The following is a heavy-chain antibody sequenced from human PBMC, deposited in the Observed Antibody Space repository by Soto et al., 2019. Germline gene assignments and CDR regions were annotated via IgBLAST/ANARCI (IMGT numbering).Heavy chain of an antibody. CDR1: GGTFSSYA. CDR3: ARAPSIYGSGSYYDY. J-gene: IGHJ4*02. D-gene: IGHD3-10*01. Sequence: GASVKVSCKASGGTFSSYAISWVRQAPGQGLEWMGGIIPIFGTANYAQKFQGRVTITADESTSTAYMELSSLRSEDTAVYYCARAPSIYGSGSYYDYWGQGTLVTVSS. V-gene: IGHV1-69*13. CDR2: IIPIFGTA.